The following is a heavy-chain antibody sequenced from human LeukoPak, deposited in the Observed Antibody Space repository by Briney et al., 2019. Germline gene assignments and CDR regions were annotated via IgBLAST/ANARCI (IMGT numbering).Heavy chain of an antibody. CDR1: GFTFSTYN. CDR2: ISGSGGRT. Sequence: GGSLRLSCAASGFTFSTYNMNWVRQAPGKGLEWVSAISGSGGRTYYADSVKGRFTISRDNSKNTLYLQMNSLRAEDTAIYYCVRDRGTYRPIDYWGQGTLVTVSS. D-gene: IGHD1-26*01. CDR3: VRDRGTYRPIDY. J-gene: IGHJ4*02. V-gene: IGHV3-23*01.